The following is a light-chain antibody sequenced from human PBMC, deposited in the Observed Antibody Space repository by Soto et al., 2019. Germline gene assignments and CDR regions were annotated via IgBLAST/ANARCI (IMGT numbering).Light chain of an antibody. CDR3: MQALQTPWT. Sequence: DIVMTQSPLSLPVTPGEPASISCRSSQSLLHRNGYNYLDWYLQKPGQSPQLLIYLGSNRASGVPDRFRGSGSGTDFTLKISRVEAEDVGVYYCMQALQTPWTFGQGTKVEIK. V-gene: IGKV2-28*01. J-gene: IGKJ1*01. CDR1: QSLLHRNGYNY. CDR2: LGS.